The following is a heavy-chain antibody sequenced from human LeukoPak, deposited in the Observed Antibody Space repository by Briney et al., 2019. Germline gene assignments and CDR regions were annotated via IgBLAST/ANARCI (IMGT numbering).Heavy chain of an antibody. CDR3: ARDPSNYYYYYMDV. CDR2: ISYDGSNK. CDR1: GFTFSSYA. J-gene: IGHJ6*03. D-gene: IGHD6-6*01. V-gene: IGHV3-30*01. Sequence: GGSLRLSCAASGFTFSSYAMHWVRQAPGKGLEWVAVISYDGSNKYYADSVKGRFTTSRDNSKNTLYLQMNSLRAEDTAVYYCARDPSNYYYYYMDVWGKGTTVTVSS.